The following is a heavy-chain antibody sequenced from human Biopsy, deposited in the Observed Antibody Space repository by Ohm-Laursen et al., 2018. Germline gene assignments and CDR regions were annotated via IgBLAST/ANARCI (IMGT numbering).Heavy chain of an antibody. Sequence: ASVKVSCKPSGYIFTSYYIHWVRQAPGQGLGWMASINPSGGSTTYAQRFQGRLIMTRDTSTSSIYMELSSLRSEDTAIYFCARAVAGTGGVFDSWGQGTLVTVSS. V-gene: IGHV1-46*01. J-gene: IGHJ4*02. CDR1: GYIFTSYY. D-gene: IGHD6-19*01. CDR2: INPSGGST. CDR3: ARAVAGTGGVFDS.